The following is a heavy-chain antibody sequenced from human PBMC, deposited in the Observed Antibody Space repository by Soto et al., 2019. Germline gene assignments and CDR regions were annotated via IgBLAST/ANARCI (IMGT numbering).Heavy chain of an antibody. CDR1: GFTFSSYG. V-gene: IGHV3-30*03. D-gene: IGHD3-22*01. Sequence: QVQLVESGGGVVQPGRSLRLSCAASGFTFSSYGMHWVRQAPGKGLEWVAVISYDGSNKYYADSVKGRFTISRDNSKNTRYLQMNSLRAEDTAVYYCARDHYDSSGYPDYWGQGTLVTVSS. J-gene: IGHJ4*02. CDR3: ARDHYDSSGYPDY. CDR2: ISYDGSNK.